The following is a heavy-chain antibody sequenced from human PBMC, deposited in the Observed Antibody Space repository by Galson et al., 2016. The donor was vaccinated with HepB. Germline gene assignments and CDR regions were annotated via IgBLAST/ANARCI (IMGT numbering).Heavy chain of an antibody. D-gene: IGHD3-22*01. CDR1: GFTFNTSS. J-gene: IGHJ4*02. V-gene: IGHV3-48*02. Sequence: LSCAASGFTFNTSSMNWVRQSRGKGPEWLSYTDTSSKRIVYADSVKGRFTISRDNAKSPLYLQMNSLREEDTALYYCVRDFRSSGTFGCWGQGILVTVSS. CDR2: TDTSSKRI. CDR3: VRDFRSSGTFGC.